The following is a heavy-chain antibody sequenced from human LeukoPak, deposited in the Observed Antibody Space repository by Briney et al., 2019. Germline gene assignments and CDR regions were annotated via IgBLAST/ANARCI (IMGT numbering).Heavy chain of an antibody. Sequence: GASVKVSCKASGYTFTSYDINWVRQATGQGLEWMGWMNPNSGDTGYAQKFQGRVTITADKSTSTAYMGLSSLRSEDTAVYYCARDWIAAAGTTYYYYGMDVWGQGTTVTVSS. CDR1: GYTFTSYD. D-gene: IGHD6-13*01. J-gene: IGHJ6*02. CDR3: ARDWIAAAGTTYYYYGMDV. V-gene: IGHV1-8*01. CDR2: MNPNSGDT.